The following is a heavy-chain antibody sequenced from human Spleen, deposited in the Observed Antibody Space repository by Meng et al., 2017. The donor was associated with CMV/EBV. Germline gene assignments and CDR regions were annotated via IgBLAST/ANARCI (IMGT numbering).Heavy chain of an antibody. CDR2: ISGYNGNT. CDR1: GYTFTGYY. Sequence: ASVKVSCKASGYTFTGYYMYWVRQAPGQGLEWMGWISGYNGNTNYAQKVQGRVTMTTDTSTSTVYMELRSLRSDDTAVYYCAREWNEGYYYYGMDVWGQGTTVTVSS. D-gene: IGHD1-1*01. J-gene: IGHJ6*02. CDR3: AREWNEGYYYYGMDV. V-gene: IGHV1-18*04.